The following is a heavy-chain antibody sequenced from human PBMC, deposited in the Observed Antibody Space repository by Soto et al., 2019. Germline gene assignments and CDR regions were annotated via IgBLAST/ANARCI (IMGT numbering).Heavy chain of an antibody. CDR2: IGGSGGSST. V-gene: IGHV3-23*01. D-gene: IGHD3-16*01. CDR3: AKLLGGRVYYPSGH. CDR1: AFTSSSYA. Sequence: GGSLRLSCAASAFTSSSYAMSWVRQAPGKGLEWVSTIGGSGGSSTYYADSVKGRFTIFRDNSKNTLYLQMNSLRAEDTAVYYCAKLLGGRVYYPSGHWGQGTLVTVSS. J-gene: IGHJ4*02.